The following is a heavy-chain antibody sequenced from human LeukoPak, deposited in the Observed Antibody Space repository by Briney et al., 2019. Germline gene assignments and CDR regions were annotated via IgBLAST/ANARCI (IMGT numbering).Heavy chain of an antibody. CDR2: ISSTGGTT. J-gene: IGHJ5*02. CDR3: AKDYTDTAMVPFDP. CDR1: GVTFSSYG. Sequence: GGTLRLSCAASGVTFSSYGMSWVRQAPGKGLEWVSSISSTGGTTYYADSVKGRFTISRDNSKNTLYLQMNSLRAEDTAVYYCAKDYTDTAMVPFDPWGQGTLVTVSS. D-gene: IGHD5-18*01. V-gene: IGHV3-23*01.